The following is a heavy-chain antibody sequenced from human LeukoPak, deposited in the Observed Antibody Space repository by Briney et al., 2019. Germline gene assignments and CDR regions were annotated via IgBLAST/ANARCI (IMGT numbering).Heavy chain of an antibody. Sequence: GVLRLSCAASGFTFSSYAMSWVRQAPGKGLEWVSAISGSGGSTYYADSVKGRFTISRDNSKNTLYLQMDSLRAEDTAVYYCAKEGGSVLRYFDWLEYYFDYWGQGTLVTVSS. CDR2: ISGSGGST. CDR1: GFTFSSYA. J-gene: IGHJ4*02. D-gene: IGHD3-9*01. V-gene: IGHV3-23*01. CDR3: AKEGGSVLRYFDWLEYYFDY.